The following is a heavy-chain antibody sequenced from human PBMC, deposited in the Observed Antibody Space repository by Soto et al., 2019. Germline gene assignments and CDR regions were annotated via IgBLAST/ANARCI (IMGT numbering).Heavy chain of an antibody. CDR3: AKDRVTIFGVVIDNWFDP. D-gene: IGHD3-3*01. Sequence: GGSLRLSCAASGFTFSSYAMSWVRQAPGKGLEWVSAISGSGGSTYYADSVKGRFTISRDNSKNTLYLQMNSLRAEDTAVYYCAKDRVTIFGVVIDNWFDPWGQGTLVTVSS. V-gene: IGHV3-23*01. CDR2: ISGSGGST. CDR1: GFTFSSYA. J-gene: IGHJ5*02.